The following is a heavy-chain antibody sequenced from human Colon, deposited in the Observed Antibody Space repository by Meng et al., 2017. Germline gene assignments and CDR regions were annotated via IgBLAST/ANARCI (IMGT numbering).Heavy chain of an antibody. V-gene: IGHV4-30-4*01. CDR2: IYYSGST. D-gene: IGHD4-17*01. Sequence: QEPLEWTCPRLVQPSQTLSLTCPVSGGSSSSGDYYWSWIRQHPGKGLEWIGYIYYSGSTYSNASLKSRVNISIDRSKNQFSLKLSSVTAADTAVYYCARDRKHYGERGWFDPWGQGTLVTVS. CDR1: GGSSSSGDYY. J-gene: IGHJ5*02. CDR3: ARDRKHYGERGWFDP.